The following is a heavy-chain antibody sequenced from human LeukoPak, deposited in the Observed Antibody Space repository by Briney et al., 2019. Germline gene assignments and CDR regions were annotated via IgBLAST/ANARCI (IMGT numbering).Heavy chain of an antibody. CDR2: MTLNSGRT. J-gene: IGHJ6*02. Sequence: ASVTDSCKVSGYTSINFDINWVRQATGQGFEWMGWMTLNSGRTGYRREFQGRVTMTTNTSTNTAYMELSSLRSDDTAVDYCGRGYAMDVWGQGTTVTVSS. V-gene: IGHV1-8*01. CDR1: GYTSINFD. CDR3: GRGYAMDV.